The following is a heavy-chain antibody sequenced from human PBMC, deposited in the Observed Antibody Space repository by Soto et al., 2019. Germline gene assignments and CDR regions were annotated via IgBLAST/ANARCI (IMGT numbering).Heavy chain of an antibody. J-gene: IGHJ5*02. Sequence: SETLSLTCTVSGGSISSYYWSWIRQPPGKGLEWIGYIYYSGSTNYNPSLKSRVTISVDTSKNQFSLKLSSVTAADTAVYYCAKQAEYYYDSSGYDLFDPWGQGTLVTVSS. D-gene: IGHD3-22*01. CDR1: GGSISSYY. CDR2: IYYSGST. CDR3: AKQAEYYYDSSGYDLFDP. V-gene: IGHV4-59*01.